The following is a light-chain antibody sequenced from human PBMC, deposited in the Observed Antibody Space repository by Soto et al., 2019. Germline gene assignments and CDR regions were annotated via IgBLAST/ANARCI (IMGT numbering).Light chain of an antibody. Sequence: IQMTQSPSSLSASIGDRVTITCRASHDVSTFLNWYQQKPGKAPKLLIYAASSLQTGVPSTFSGSGSGTDFTLTISSLKREDIATYFCQQSFNSPTFGQGTKLEIK. CDR3: QQSFNSPT. CDR2: AAS. CDR1: HDVSTF. V-gene: IGKV1-39*01. J-gene: IGKJ2*01.